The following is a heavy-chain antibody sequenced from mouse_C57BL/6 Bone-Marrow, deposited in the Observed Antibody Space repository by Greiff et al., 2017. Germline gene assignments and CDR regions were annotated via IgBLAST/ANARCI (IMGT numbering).Heavy chain of an antibody. CDR3: ARRGNWDRNYFDY. D-gene: IGHD4-1*01. CDR2: IDPSDSYT. Sequence: QVQLQQPGAELVMPGASVKLSCKASGYTFTSYWMHWVKQRPGQGLEWIGEIDPSDSYTNYNQKFKGKSTLTVDKSSSPAYMQLSSLTSEDSAVYYCARRGNWDRNYFDYWGQGTTLTVSS. J-gene: IGHJ2*01. V-gene: IGHV1-69*01. CDR1: GYTFTSYW.